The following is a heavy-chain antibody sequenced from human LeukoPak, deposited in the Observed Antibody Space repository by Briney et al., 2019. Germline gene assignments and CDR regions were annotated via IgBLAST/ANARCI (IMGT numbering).Heavy chain of an antibody. CDR1: GGSINSYY. J-gene: IGHJ4*02. D-gene: IGHD6-19*01. CDR3: AGAYSSGLFDN. CDR2: IYYSGST. Sequence: SETLSLTCTVSGGSINSYYWNWIRQPPGKGLEWIGDIYYSGSTNYNPSLKSRVIISLDTSKNQFSLNLRSVTAADTAVYYCAGAYSSGLFDNWGQGTLATVSS. V-gene: IGHV4-59*08.